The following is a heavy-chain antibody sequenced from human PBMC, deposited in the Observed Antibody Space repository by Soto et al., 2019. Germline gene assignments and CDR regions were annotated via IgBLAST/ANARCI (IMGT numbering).Heavy chain of an antibody. CDR1: GFTFSDYY. CDR3: ARSDLRLIFDY. Sequence: GGSLRLSCAASGFTFSDYYMSWIRQAPGKGLEWVSYISSSSSYTNYADSVKGRFTISRDNAKNSLYLQMNSLRAEDTAVYYCARSDLRLIFDYWGQGTLVTVSS. D-gene: IGHD2-21*01. J-gene: IGHJ4*02. CDR2: ISSSSSYT. V-gene: IGHV3-11*06.